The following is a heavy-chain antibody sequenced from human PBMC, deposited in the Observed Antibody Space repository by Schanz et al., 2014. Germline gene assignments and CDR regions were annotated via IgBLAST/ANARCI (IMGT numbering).Heavy chain of an antibody. J-gene: IGHJ1*01. CDR2: ISSSSSYI. Sequence: VQLVESGGGLVKPGGSLRLSCAASGFTFSTYYMNWVRQAPGKGLEWVSSISSSSSYISYADSVKGRFTISRDNAKNTLYLQMNSLRAEDTAVYYCARSTSMYFLQWGQGTLVTVSS. CDR3: ARSTSMYFLQ. V-gene: IGHV3-21*01. D-gene: IGHD2-2*01. CDR1: GFTFSTYY.